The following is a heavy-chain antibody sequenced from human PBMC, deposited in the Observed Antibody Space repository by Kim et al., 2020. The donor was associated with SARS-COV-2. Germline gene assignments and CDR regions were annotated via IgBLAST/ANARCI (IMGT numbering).Heavy chain of an antibody. CDR3: ARGTRQWLVRQHYYYKVV. D-gene: IGHD6-19*01. CDR1: GGSFSGYY. Sequence: SETLSLTCAVYGGSFSGYYWSWIRQPPGKGLEWIGEINHSGSTNYNPSLKSRVTISVDTSKNQFSLKLSSVTAADTAVYYCARGTRQWLVRQHYYYKVV. V-gene: IGHV4-34*01. CDR2: INHSGST. J-gene: IGHJ6*03.